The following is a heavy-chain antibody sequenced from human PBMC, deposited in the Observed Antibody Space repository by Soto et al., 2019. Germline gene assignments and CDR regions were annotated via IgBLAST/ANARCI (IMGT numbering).Heavy chain of an antibody. CDR1: GGSISSSSYY. J-gene: IGHJ6*02. V-gene: IGHV4-39*01. CDR2: IYYSGST. Sequence: SETLSLTCTVSGGSISSSSYYWGWIRQPPGKGLEWIGSIYYSGSTYYNPSLKSRVTISVGTSKNQFSLKLSSVTAADTAVYYCARNWNPRYYYYGMDVGGQGTTVTVSS. CDR3: ARNWNPRYYYYGMDV. D-gene: IGHD1-1*01.